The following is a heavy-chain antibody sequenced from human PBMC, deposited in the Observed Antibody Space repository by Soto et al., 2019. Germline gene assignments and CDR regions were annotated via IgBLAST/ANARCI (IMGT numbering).Heavy chain of an antibody. CDR3: ARTIAVTGGDFDY. CDR1: GFTFSILW. V-gene: IGHV3-74*01. Sequence: PGGPLTLSSPASGFTFSILWMHWVRQAPGKGLVWVSRINSDGTTTSYADSVKGRFTISRDNAKNTLYLQMNSLRAEDTAMYYCARTIAVTGGDFDYWGQGT. D-gene: IGHD6-19*01. J-gene: IGHJ4*02. CDR2: INSDGTTT.